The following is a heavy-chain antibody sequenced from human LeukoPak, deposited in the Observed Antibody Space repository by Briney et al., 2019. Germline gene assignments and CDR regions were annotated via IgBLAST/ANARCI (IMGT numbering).Heavy chain of an antibody. V-gene: IGHV3-74*01. D-gene: IGHD7-27*01. CDR1: GFTFSSYW. J-gene: IGHJ3*02. CDR3: TTLTGDSDGFDI. Sequence: GGSLRLSCAASGFTFSSYWMHWVRQAPGKGLVWVSRINSDGSSTSYADSVKGRFTISRDNAKNTLYLQMNSLRAEDTAVYYCTTLTGDSDGFDIWGQGTRVTVSS. CDR2: INSDGSST.